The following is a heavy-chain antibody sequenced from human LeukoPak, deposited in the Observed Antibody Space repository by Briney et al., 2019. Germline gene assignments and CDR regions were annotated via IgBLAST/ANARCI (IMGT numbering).Heavy chain of an antibody. CDR2: FDPEDGET. V-gene: IGHV1-24*01. CDR3: ATDLGSTWFGELRGDY. Sequence: ASVKVSCKVSGYTLTELSMHWVRQAPGNGLEWMGGFDPEDGETIYAQKFQGRVTMTEDTSTDTAYMELSSLRSEDTAVYYCATDLGSTWFGELRGDYWGQGSLVTVSS. D-gene: IGHD3-10*01. CDR1: GYTLTELS. J-gene: IGHJ4*02.